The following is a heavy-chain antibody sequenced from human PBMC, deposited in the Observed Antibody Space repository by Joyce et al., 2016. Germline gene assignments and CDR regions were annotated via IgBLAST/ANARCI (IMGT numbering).Heavy chain of an antibody. Sequence: QVQLVQSGAEVKKPGSSVRVSCKASGGTFSRIAFSWVRQAPGQGLEWMGGISPHFGTAKNAQKCQGRVTISADESTGTAYMELSSLRSEDTAVYYCAVVVPAAMTFYYYGVDIWGQGTTVTVSS. CDR2: ISPHFGTA. V-gene: IGHV1-69*01. D-gene: IGHD2-2*01. CDR1: GGTFSRIA. CDR3: AVVVPAAMTFYYYGVDI. J-gene: IGHJ6*02.